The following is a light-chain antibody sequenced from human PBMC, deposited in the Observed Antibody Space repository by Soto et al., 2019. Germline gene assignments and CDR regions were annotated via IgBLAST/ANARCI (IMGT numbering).Light chain of an antibody. CDR3: GTWDSSLSVHV. Sequence: QSVLTQPPSVSAAPGQKVTISCSGSSSNIGNNYVSWYQQVPGTAPKLLIYDNNKRPSGNPDRFSGSKSGTSATLGISGLQTGDEADYYCGTWDSSLSVHVFGT. CDR2: DNN. J-gene: IGLJ1*01. V-gene: IGLV1-51*01. CDR1: SSNIGNNY.